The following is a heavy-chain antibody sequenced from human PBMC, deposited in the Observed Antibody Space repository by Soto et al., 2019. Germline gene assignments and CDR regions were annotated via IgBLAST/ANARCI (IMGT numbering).Heavy chain of an antibody. CDR2: ISSSSSYT. J-gene: IGHJ4*02. D-gene: IGHD5-12*01. Sequence: SLRLSCAASGFTFSDYYMSWIRQAPGKGLEWVSYISSSSSYTNYADSVRGRFTISRDNAKNSLYLQMNSLRAEDTAVYYCARDHHRYSGYDYVDYWGQG. CDR1: GFTFSDYY. V-gene: IGHV3-11*05. CDR3: ARDHHRYSGYDYVDY.